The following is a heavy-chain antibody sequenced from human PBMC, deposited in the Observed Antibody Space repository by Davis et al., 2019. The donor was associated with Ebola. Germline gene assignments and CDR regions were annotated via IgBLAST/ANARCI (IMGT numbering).Heavy chain of an antibody. D-gene: IGHD2-2*01. CDR3: AKAYIVVVLTYGMDV. V-gene: IGHV3-9*01. J-gene: IGHJ6*04. CDR1: GFTFSSYA. CDR2: ISWNSGSI. Sequence: SLKISCAASGFTFSSYAMSWVRQAPGKGLEWVSGISWNSGSIGYADSVKGRFTISRDNAKNSLYLQMNSLRAEDTALYYCAKAYIVVVLTYGMDVWGKGTTVTVSS.